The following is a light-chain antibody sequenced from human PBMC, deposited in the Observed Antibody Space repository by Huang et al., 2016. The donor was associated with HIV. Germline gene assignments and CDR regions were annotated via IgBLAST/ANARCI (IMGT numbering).Light chain of an antibody. CDR3: QQYNNWPRT. J-gene: IGKJ1*01. CDR1: QSVSSN. Sequence: EIVMTQSPATLSVSPGDRATLSCRASQSVSSNLAWYQQKPGQSPRLLIYGASTSANSIPMGFSGSGSGREFTLTISSLQSEDFAVYYCQQYNNWPRTFGKGTKVEIK. V-gene: IGKV3-15*01. CDR2: GAS.